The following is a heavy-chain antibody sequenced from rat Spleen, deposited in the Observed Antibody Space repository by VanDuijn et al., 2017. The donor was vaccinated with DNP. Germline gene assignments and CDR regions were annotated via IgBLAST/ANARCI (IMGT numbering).Heavy chain of an antibody. Sequence: EVQLVASGGGLVQPGRSMKLSCAASGFTFSTYWMYWIRQAPGKGLEWVASINPDGGTTYYPDSVKGRFTISRDNAENTVYLQMNSLRSEDTATYYCAKVRTTGIPGFAYWGQGTLVTVSS. D-gene: IGHD1-9*01. CDR1: GFTFSTYW. J-gene: IGHJ3*01. V-gene: IGHV5-58*01. CDR3: AKVRTTGIPGFAY. CDR2: INPDGGTT.